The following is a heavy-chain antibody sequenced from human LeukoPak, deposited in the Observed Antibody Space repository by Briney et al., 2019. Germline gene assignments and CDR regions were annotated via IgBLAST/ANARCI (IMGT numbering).Heavy chain of an antibody. J-gene: IGHJ1*01. D-gene: IGHD3-3*01. Sequence: GASVKVSCKASGGTFSSYAISWVRQAPGQGLEWMGRIIPILGIANYAQKFQGRVTITADESTSTAYMELSSLRSEDTAVYYCARGWRKVLRFLEWLLYWHAEYFQHWGQGTLVTVSS. CDR1: GGTFSSYA. CDR3: ARGWRKVLRFLEWLLYWHAEYFQH. CDR2: IIPILGIA. V-gene: IGHV1-69*04.